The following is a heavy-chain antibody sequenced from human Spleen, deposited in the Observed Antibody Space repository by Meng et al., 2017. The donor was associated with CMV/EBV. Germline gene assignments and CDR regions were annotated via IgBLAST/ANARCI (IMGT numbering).Heavy chain of an antibody. CDR3: ADLGGAFGMDV. CDR2: IKKRADSFTT. Sequence: GESLKISCAASGLSFTDHHMDWVRQSPGGGLEWVGQIKKRADSFTTHYAASVKGRFSISRDDSKNSVYLQMNSLRTEDSAVYYCADLGGAFGMDVWGHGTPFPFSS. CDR1: GLSFTDHH. J-gene: IGHJ6*02. V-gene: IGHV3-72*01.